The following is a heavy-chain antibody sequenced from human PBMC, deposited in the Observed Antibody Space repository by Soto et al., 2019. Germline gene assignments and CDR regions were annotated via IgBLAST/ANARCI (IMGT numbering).Heavy chain of an antibody. V-gene: IGHV2-5*02. J-gene: IGHJ6*02. CDR1: GFSLNTGGVG. CDR2: IYWDDDK. CDR3: AHSRCGGDCLQFYSSHWYYGVDV. Sequence: QITLKESGPTLVKPTQTLTLTCTFSGFSLNTGGVGVGWIRQAPGKALEWLALIYWDDDKRYSPSLKSRLTITKDTSKNEVVLTMTNMDPVDTATYYCAHSRCGGDCLQFYSSHWYYGVDVWGQGTTVTVSS. D-gene: IGHD2-21*02.